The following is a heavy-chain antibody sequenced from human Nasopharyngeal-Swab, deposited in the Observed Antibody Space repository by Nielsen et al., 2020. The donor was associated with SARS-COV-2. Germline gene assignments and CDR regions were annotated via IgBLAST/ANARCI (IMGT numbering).Heavy chain of an antibody. CDR3: AREVPYSGHDDAFDI. CDR2: ISTTTATI. J-gene: IGHJ3*02. D-gene: IGHD5-12*01. V-gene: IGHV3-48*03. Sequence: GRQAAGKGLEWISYISTTTATIYYADSGKGRFTSSRDNAKNSLYLQMNSLRAEDTAVYYCAREVPYSGHDDAFDIWGQGTMVTVSS.